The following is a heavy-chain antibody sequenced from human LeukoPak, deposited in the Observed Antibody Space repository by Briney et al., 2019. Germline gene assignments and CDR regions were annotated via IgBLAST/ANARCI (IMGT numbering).Heavy chain of an antibody. CDR3: AKAGYTSSWPLDY. CDR1: GFTFSSDG. CDR2: LSGSGSTT. D-gene: IGHD6-13*01. J-gene: IGHJ4*02. V-gene: IGHV3-23*01. Sequence: GGSLRLSCAASGFTFSSDGMSWVRQAPGKGLEWVSALSGSGSTTYYADSVKGRFTISRDNSKNMLFLEMKSLRVEDTAVYYCAKAGYTSSWPLDYWGQGTQVTVSS.